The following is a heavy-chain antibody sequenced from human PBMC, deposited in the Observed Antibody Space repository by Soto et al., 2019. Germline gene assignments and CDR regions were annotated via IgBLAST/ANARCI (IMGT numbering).Heavy chain of an antibody. CDR3: AKGLEDTTMTIEDYFDS. Sequence: EVQLLESGGGLVQPGGSLRLSCAASGFTFKNFGMNCVRQAPGKGPEWVLGISGRRGRGDIKYAYFVKGRFSISRDNSRYTLYLQMDSLRGEDTAVYYCAKGLEDTTMTIEDYFDSWRQGTLVTVSS. D-gene: IGHD5-18*01. J-gene: IGHJ4*02. CDR2: ISGRRGRGDI. V-gene: IGHV3-23*01. CDR1: GFTFKNFG.